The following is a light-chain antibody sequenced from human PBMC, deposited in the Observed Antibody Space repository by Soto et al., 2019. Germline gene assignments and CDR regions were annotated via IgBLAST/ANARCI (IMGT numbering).Light chain of an antibody. CDR2: EGS. Sequence: QSVLTQPASVSGSPGQSITISCTGTSSDVGSSNLVSWYQQHPGKTPKLIIYEGSRRPSGVSGRFSGSMSGNAASLTISGLQAEDEADYYCCSFARSSTSYVFXTGTKVTVL. V-gene: IGLV2-23*01. CDR1: SSDVGSSNL. J-gene: IGLJ1*01. CDR3: CSFARSSTSYV.